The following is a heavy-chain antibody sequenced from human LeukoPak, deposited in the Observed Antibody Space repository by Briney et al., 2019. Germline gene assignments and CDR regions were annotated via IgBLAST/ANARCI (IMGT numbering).Heavy chain of an antibody. CDR1: GFTFSSYW. Sequence: GGSLRLSCAASGFTFSSYWMHWVRQAPAKGLVWVSRVNTDGSDISYADSVKGRFTISRDDAKNTLYLQMNSLRAEDTAVYYCARERRWLLDYWGQGTLVTVSS. D-gene: IGHD5-24*01. V-gene: IGHV3-74*01. CDR2: VNTDGSDI. J-gene: IGHJ4*02. CDR3: ARERRWLLDY.